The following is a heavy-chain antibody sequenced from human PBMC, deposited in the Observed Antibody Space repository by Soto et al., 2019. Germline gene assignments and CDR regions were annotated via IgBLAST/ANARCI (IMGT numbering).Heavy chain of an antibody. J-gene: IGHJ6*02. Sequence: GGSLRLSCAASGFTFSNAWMNWVRQAPGKGLEWVGRIKSKTDGGTTDYAAPVKGRFTISRDDSKNTLYLQMNSLKTEDTAVYYCTTSNSSSWYLLDYYGMDVWGQGTTVTVSS. CDR1: GFTFSNAW. CDR3: TTSNSSSWYLLDYYGMDV. CDR2: IKSKTDGGTT. V-gene: IGHV3-15*07. D-gene: IGHD6-13*01.